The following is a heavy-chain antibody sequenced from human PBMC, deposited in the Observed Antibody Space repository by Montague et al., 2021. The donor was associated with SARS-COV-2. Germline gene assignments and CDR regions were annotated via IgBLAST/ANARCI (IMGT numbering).Heavy chain of an antibody. D-gene: IGHD6-13*01. J-gene: IGHJ5*02. CDR2: IDWDDDK. CDR3: ARILVAAAGSPFDP. CDR1: GFSLSTSGMC. Sequence: PPLVKPTQTLTLTCTFSGFSLSTSGMCVSWIRQPPGKALEWLARIDWDDDKYYSTSLKTRLTISKDTSKNQVVLTMTNMDPVDTATYYCARILVAAAGSPFDPWGQGTLVTASS. V-gene: IGHV2-70*11.